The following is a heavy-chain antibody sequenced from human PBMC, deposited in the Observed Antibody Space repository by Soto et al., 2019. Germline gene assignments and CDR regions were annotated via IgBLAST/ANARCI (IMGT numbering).Heavy chain of an antibody. CDR2: FAGDFINT. D-gene: IGHD3-10*01. V-gene: IGHV3-23*03. Sequence: EVQLLESGGGLVQPGGSLRLSCAASGFTVNNHAMHWVRQAPGEGLELVSGFAGDFINTRYADSVRGRFTISRDTSKNALSPEMKSLRVADTAIYYCVKEGRPADGGLDFWGQGALVTVSS. CDR1: GFTVNNHA. J-gene: IGHJ4*02. CDR3: VKEGRPADGGLDF.